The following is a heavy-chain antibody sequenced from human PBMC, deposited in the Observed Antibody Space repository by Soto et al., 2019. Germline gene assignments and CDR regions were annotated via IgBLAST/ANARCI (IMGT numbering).Heavy chain of an antibody. Sequence: QVQLQESGPGLVKPSETLSLTCTVSGGSVSSGSYYWSWIRQPPGKGLEWIGYIYYSGSTNYNPSIKSRVTISVDTSKNQFSLKLSSVTAADTAVYYCARDYTGGNDYYYYGMDVWGQGTTVTVSS. J-gene: IGHJ6*02. V-gene: IGHV4-61*01. D-gene: IGHD2-8*02. CDR3: ARDYTGGNDYYYYGMDV. CDR1: GGSVSSGSYY. CDR2: IYYSGST.